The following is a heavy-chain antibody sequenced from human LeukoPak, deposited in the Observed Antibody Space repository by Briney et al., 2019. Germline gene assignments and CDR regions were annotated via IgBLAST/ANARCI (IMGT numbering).Heavy chain of an antibody. CDR1: GYTFTSYY. CDR2: INSSGGRT. CDR3: ARGYYDGYYFDY. Sequence: GASVKVSCKASGYTFTSYYMHWVRQAPGQGLEWMGIINSSGGRTSYAQKFQGRVTMTRDTSMSTVYRELSSLRSEDTAVYYCARGYYDGYYFDYWGQGTLVTVSS. V-gene: IGHV1-46*01. J-gene: IGHJ4*02. D-gene: IGHD3-22*01.